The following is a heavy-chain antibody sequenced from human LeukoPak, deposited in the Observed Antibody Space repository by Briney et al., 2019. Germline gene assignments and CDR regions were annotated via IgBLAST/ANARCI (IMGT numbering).Heavy chain of an antibody. V-gene: IGHV4-59*12. Sequence: SETLSLTCTVSGGSISSYYWSWIRQPPGKGLEWIGYIYYSGSTNYNPSLKSRVTMSVDTSKNQFSLKLSSVTAADTAIYYCARSRPVHCSIYSCYGLDPFAYWGQGTLVTVSS. CDR1: GGSISSYY. CDR3: ARSRPVHCSIYSCYGLDPFAY. D-gene: IGHD2-2*01. J-gene: IGHJ4*02. CDR2: IYYSGST.